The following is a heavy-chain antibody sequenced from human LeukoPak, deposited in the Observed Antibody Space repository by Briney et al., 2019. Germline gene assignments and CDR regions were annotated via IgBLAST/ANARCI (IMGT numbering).Heavy chain of an antibody. CDR3: TRGGSSSFLYYYYMDV. V-gene: IGHV3-49*03. J-gene: IGHJ6*03. CDR2: IRSKAYGGTT. CDR1: GFTFGDYA. Sequence: GGSLRLSCTASGFTFGDYAMSWFRQAPGKGLEWVGFIRSKAYGGTTEYAASVKGRFTISRDDSKSIAYLQMNSLKTEDTAVYYCTRGGSSSFLYYYYMDVWGKGTTVTVS. D-gene: IGHD6-6*01.